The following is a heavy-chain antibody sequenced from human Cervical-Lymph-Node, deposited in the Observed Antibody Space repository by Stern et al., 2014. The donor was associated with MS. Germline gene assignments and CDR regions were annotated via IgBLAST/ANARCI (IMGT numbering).Heavy chain of an antibody. Sequence: QVHLQESGPGLVKPSQTLSLTCTVSGGSISSGSDSWSWIRQPVGKGLEWIGRIHASGSAFYPPSLKRRFTLSNDPSMNHFSLELNSATAADTAIYYCASGYRIFDYWGQGILVTVSS. CDR3: ASGYRIFDY. J-gene: IGHJ4*02. D-gene: IGHD5-18*01. V-gene: IGHV4-61*02. CDR1: GGSISSGSDS. CDR2: IHASGSA.